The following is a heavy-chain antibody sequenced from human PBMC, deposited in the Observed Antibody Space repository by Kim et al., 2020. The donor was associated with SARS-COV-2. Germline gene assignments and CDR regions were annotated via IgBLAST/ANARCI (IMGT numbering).Heavy chain of an antibody. CDR3: ARDTPLPCNGSSGYLDAFDT. CDR1: GFTFSDYY. J-gene: IGHJ3*02. Sequence: GGSLRLSCAASGFTFSDYYMSWVRQAPGKGLEWVSYISGSSGYTYYADSVKGRFTISRDNAKNSLYLQMNSLRAEDTAVYYCARDTPLPCNGSSGYLDAFDTWGQGTMVTVSS. D-gene: IGHD3-22*01. CDR2: ISGSSGYT. V-gene: IGHV3-11*05.